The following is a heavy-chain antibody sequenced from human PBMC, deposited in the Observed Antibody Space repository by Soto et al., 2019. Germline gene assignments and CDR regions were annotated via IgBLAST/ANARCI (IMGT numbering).Heavy chain of an antibody. J-gene: IGHJ1*01. CDR3: IVSGFQH. Sequence: QVQLVESGGGVVQPGRSLRLSCAASGFTFSSYGMHWVRQAPGKGLEWVAVISYDGSNKYYADSVKGRFTISRDNSKNTLYLRMNSLRAQDTAVYYCIVSGFQHWGQGTLVTVSS. CDR2: ISYDGSNK. V-gene: IGHV3-30*03. CDR1: GFTFSSYG. D-gene: IGHD6-25*01.